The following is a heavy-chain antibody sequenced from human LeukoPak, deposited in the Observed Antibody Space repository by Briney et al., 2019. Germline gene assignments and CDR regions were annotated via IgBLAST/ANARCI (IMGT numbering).Heavy chain of an antibody. J-gene: IGHJ5*02. CDR2: ISAYNGNT. Sequence: ASVKVSCKASGYTFTSYGISWVRQAHGQGLEWMGWISAYNGNTNYAQKLQGRVTMTTDTSTTTAYMELRSMRSDDTAVYHCARDQVMLTTGWFDPWGQGTLVTVSS. CDR3: ARDQVMLTTGWFDP. CDR1: GYTFTSYG. V-gene: IGHV1-18*01. D-gene: IGHD4/OR15-4a*01.